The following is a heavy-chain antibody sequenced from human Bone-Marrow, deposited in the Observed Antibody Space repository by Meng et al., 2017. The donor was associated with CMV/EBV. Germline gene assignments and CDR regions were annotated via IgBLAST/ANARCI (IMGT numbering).Heavy chain of an antibody. CDR1: GYTFTSYY. CDR3: ARDMRGSSTRWIIVYFDY. Sequence: ASVKVSCKASGYTFTSYYMHWVRQAPGQGLEWMGIINPSGGSTSYAQKFQGRVTMTRDTSTSTVYMELSSLRSEDTAVYYCARDMRGSSTRWIIVYFDYWGQGTLVTVSS. CDR2: INPSGGST. J-gene: IGHJ4*02. V-gene: IGHV1-46*01. D-gene: IGHD2-2*01.